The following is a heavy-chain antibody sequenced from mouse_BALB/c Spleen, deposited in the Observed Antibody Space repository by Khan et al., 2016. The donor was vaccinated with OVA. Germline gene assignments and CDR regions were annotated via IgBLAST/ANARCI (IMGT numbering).Heavy chain of an antibody. V-gene: IGHV2-6-1*01. D-gene: IGHD2-14*01. CDR1: GFSLTSYG. J-gene: IGHJ4*01. CDR3: TRHDRYFYAMDY. Sequence: QVRLQQSGPGLVAPSQSLSLTCTISGFSLTSYGVHWVRQPPGKGLEWLVVIWTDGSTTYNLALKSRLSTIKDNSKSQAFLKMNSLQTDDTAIYYCTRHDRYFYAMDYWGEGTSVTVSS. CDR2: IWTDGST.